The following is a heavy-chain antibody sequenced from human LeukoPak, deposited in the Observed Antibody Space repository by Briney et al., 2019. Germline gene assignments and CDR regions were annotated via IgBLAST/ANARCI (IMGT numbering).Heavy chain of an antibody. CDR3: ASLPRGSGSYYWPDAFDI. Sequence: GGSLRLSCAASGFTVSSNYMSWVRQAPGKGLEWVSVIYSGGSTYYADSVKGRFTISRDNSKNTLYLQMNGLRAEDTAVYYCASLPRGSGSYYWPDAFDIWGQGTMVTVSS. V-gene: IGHV3-66*01. CDR2: IYSGGST. D-gene: IGHD3-10*01. J-gene: IGHJ3*02. CDR1: GFTVSSNY.